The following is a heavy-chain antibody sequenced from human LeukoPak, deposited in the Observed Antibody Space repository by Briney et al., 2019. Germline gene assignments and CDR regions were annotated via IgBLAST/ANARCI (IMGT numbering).Heavy chain of an antibody. J-gene: IGHJ4*02. CDR2: ISGSGGST. Sequence: GGSLRLSCAASGFTFSSYAMSWVRQAPGKGLEWVSAISGSGGSTYYADSVKGRFTISRDNSKNTLYLQMNSLRAEDTAVYYCAKETHDYVWGPSVSSFDYWGQGTLVTVSS. D-gene: IGHD3-16*01. CDR1: GFTFSSYA. CDR3: AKETHDYVWGPSVSSFDY. V-gene: IGHV3-23*01.